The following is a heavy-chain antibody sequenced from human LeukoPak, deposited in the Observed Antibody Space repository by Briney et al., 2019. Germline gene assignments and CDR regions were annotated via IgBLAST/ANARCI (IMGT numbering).Heavy chain of an antibody. CDR2: FDPEDGET. J-gene: IGHJ3*02. V-gene: IGHV1-24*01. CDR1: GYTLTELS. CDR3: ATDRGAVAHDAFDI. Sequence: ASVEVSCKVSGYTLTELSMHWVRQAPGKGLEWMGGFDPEDGETIYAQKFQGRVTMTEDTSTDTAYMELSSLRSEDTAVYYCATDRGAVAHDAFDIWGQGTMVTVSS. D-gene: IGHD6-19*01.